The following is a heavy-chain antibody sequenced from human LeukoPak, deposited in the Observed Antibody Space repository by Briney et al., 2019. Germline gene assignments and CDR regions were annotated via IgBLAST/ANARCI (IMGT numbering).Heavy chain of an antibody. J-gene: IGHJ4*02. V-gene: IGHV3-30*04. CDR2: ISYDGSNK. D-gene: IGHD2-15*01. CDR3: ARDPTYCSAGSCYSGYFDY. CDR1: GFTFSNYA. Sequence: GGSLRLSCAASGFTFSNYAIHWVRQAPGKGLEWVAVISYDGSNKYYADSVKGRLTISRDNSKNTLFLQMNSLRLEDTAVYYCARDPTYCSAGSCYSGYFDYWGQGTLVTVSS.